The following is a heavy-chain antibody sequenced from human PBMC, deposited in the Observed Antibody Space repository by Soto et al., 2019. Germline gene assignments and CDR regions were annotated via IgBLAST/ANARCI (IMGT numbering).Heavy chain of an antibody. CDR2: IYYSGST. Sequence: SETLSLTCTVSGGSISSGGYYWSWIRQHPGKGLEWIGYIYYSGSTYYNPSLKSRVTISVDTSKNQFSLKLSSVTAADTAVYYCARGGRRSPVMDVWGKGTTVTLSS. CDR1: GGSISSGGYY. J-gene: IGHJ6*04. V-gene: IGHV4-31*03. CDR3: ARGGRRSPVMDV.